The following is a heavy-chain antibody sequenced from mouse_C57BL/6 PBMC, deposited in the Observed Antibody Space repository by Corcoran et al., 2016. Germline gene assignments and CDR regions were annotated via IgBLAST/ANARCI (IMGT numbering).Heavy chain of an antibody. CDR3: ARNTAQEDAMDY. CDR2: INPNNGGT. CDR1: GYTFTDYY. V-gene: IGHV1-26*01. Sequence: EVQLQQSGPELVKPGASVKISCKASGYTFTDYYMNWVKQSHGKSLEWIGDINPNNGGTSYNQKFKGKATLTVDKSSSTAYMELRSLTSEDSAVYYCARNTAQEDAMDYWGQGTSVTVSS. D-gene: IGHD3-2*02. J-gene: IGHJ4*01.